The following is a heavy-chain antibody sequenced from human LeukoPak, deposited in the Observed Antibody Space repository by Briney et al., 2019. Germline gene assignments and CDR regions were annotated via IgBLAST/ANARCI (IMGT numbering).Heavy chain of an antibody. CDR2: IYSGGSR. J-gene: IGHJ4*02. CDR3: AGLPAYYYDTSGFYFDY. CDR1: GFIFTSYA. V-gene: IGHV3-66*04. Sequence: GGSLRLSCAASGFIFTSYAMSWVRQAPGKGLEWVSVIYSGGSRYYADSVKGRFTISRDNSKNTLYLQMNSLRAEDTAVYYCAGLPAYYYDTSGFYFDYWGQGTLVTVSS. D-gene: IGHD3-22*01.